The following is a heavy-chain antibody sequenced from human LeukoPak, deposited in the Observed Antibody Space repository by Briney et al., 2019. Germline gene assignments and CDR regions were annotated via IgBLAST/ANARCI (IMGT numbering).Heavy chain of an antibody. CDR3: ARDSSGFDY. CDR2: IYISGGT. J-gene: IGHJ4*02. V-gene: IGHV4-4*07. CDR1: GGSISSYY. Sequence: ASETLSLTCTVSGGSISSYYWSWIRQPAGKGLEWIGRIYISGGTNYNPSLRSRVTMSIDTSKNQVSLKLSSVTAADTAVYYCARDSSGFDYWGQETLVTVSS.